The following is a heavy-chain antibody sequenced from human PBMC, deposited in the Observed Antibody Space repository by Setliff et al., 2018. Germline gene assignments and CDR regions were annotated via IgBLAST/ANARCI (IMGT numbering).Heavy chain of an antibody. V-gene: IGHV4-59*01. CDR3: AREGRGAAASMDV. J-gene: IGHJ6*02. CDR2: IYYSGST. Sequence: PSETLSLTCTVSGGSISNYYWSWIRQPPGKGLEWIGYIYYSGSTNYNPSLKSRVTISVDTSKNQFSLNLISVTAADTAVYYCAREGRGAAASMDVWGQGTTVTVSS. CDR1: GGSISNYY. D-gene: IGHD6-13*01.